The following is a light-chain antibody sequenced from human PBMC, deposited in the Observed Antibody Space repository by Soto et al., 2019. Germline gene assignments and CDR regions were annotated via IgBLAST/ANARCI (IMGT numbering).Light chain of an antibody. Sequence: QSALAQPASVSGSPGQSITISCTGTSSDVGGYNYVSWYQQHPGKAPKLIIYEVSNRPSGVSDRFSGSKSDNTASLTISGLQTEDEADYHCSSYTSSYTLYVFGTGTKVTVL. CDR2: EVS. CDR1: SSDVGGYNY. V-gene: IGLV2-14*01. J-gene: IGLJ1*01. CDR3: SSYTSSYTLYV.